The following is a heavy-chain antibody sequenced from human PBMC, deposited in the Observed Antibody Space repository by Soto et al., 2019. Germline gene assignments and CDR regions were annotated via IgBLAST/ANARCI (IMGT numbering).Heavy chain of an antibody. D-gene: IGHD2-21*02. J-gene: IGHJ4*02. CDR2: IYSSGAT. V-gene: IGHV4-4*07. CDR1: GGSIRSFY. Sequence: QVLLQEPGPRLVKPSETLSLTCTVAGGSIRSFYWSWVRQAAGEGLEWIGRIYSSGATDYNPSLRSRVTMSVDTSTDQVSLRLASVTAADTAVYFCAKGPFCGDDCYFGVCGQGTEVTVSS. CDR3: AKGPFCGDDCYFGV.